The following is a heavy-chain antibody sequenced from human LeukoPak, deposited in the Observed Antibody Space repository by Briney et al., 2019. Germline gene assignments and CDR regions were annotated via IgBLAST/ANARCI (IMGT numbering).Heavy chain of an antibody. D-gene: IGHD3-3*01. Sequence: GSSVKVPCKASGGTFSSYAISWVRQAPGQGLEWMGRIIPIFGIANYAQKFQGRVTITADKSTSTAYMELSSLRSEDTAVYYCAREGLFGVVTREYFDYWGQGTLVTVSS. V-gene: IGHV1-69*04. CDR2: IIPIFGIA. CDR1: GGTFSSYA. CDR3: AREGLFGVVTREYFDY. J-gene: IGHJ4*02.